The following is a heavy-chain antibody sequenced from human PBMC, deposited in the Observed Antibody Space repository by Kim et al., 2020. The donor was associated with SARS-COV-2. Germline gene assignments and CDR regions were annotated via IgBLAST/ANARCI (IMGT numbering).Heavy chain of an antibody. Sequence: ASVKVSCKASGYTFTSYGISWVRQAPGQGLEWMGWISAYNGNTNYAQKLQGRVTMTTDTSTSTAYMELRSLRSDDTAVYYCAREAMIVVVLNYYYYYGMDVWGQGTTVTVSS. D-gene: IGHD3-22*01. J-gene: IGHJ6*02. CDR1: GYTFTSYG. CDR2: ISAYNGNT. V-gene: IGHV1-18*04. CDR3: AREAMIVVVLNYYYYYGMDV.